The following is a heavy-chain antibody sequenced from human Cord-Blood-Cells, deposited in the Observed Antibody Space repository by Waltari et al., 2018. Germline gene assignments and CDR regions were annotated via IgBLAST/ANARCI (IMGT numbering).Heavy chain of an antibody. CDR1: GGAFRCYY. D-gene: IGHD3-22*01. CDR2: INHSGST. Sequence: QVQLQQWGAGLLKPSETLPLTCAVYGGAFRCYYWSWNRPSPGQGLAWIGEINHSGSTNYNPSLKSRVTISVDTSKNQFSLKLSSVTAADTAVYYCARGQYYDSSGYYYYFDYWGQGTLVTVSS. CDR3: ARGQYYDSSGYYYYFDY. J-gene: IGHJ4*02. V-gene: IGHV4-34*01.